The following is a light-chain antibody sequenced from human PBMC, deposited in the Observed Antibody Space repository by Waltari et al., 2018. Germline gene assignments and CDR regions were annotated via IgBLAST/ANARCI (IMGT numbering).Light chain of an antibody. CDR3: QQYYSYPS. V-gene: IGKV1-5*03. CDR1: QSISTW. CDR2: KAS. J-gene: IGKJ1*01. Sequence: DIQMTQVPSTLPASPGDRVTITCRASQSISTWLAWYQQKPGKAPNLLIYKASTLQSGVPSRFSGSGSGTEFTLSISSLHPDDFATYFCQQYYSYPSFGQGTKVEIK.